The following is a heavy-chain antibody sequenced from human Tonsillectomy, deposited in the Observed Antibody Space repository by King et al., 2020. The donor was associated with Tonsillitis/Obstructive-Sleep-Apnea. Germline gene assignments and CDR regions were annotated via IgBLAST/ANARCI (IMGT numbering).Heavy chain of an antibody. V-gene: IGHV3-48*03. CDR2: IGSSGSTI. CDR1: GFTFSSYE. D-gene: IGHD3-22*01. CDR3: AGGDSSGYSGDY. J-gene: IGHJ4*02. Sequence: VQLVESGGGLVQPGGSLRLSCAASGFTFSSYEMHWVRQAPGKGLEWVSYIGSSGSTIYYADSVKGRFTISRDNAKNSLYLQMNSLRAEDTAVYYCAGGDSSGYSGDYWGQGTLVTVSS.